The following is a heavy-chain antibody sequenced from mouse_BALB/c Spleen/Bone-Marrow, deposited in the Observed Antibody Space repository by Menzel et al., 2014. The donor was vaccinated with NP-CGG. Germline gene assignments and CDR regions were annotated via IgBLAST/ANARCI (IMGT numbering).Heavy chain of an antibody. CDR3: ARRGGYPWFAY. Sequence: VMLVESGAELMRPGASVKISCKATGYTFRNYWIEWVKQRPGHGLEWIGEILPGSYSTNYNEKLKGKATFTADISSNTAYMQLSSLTSEDSAVYYCARRGGYPWFAYWGQGTLVTVSA. D-gene: IGHD2-2*01. J-gene: IGHJ3*01. CDR1: GYTFRNYW. V-gene: IGHV1-9*01. CDR2: ILPGSYST.